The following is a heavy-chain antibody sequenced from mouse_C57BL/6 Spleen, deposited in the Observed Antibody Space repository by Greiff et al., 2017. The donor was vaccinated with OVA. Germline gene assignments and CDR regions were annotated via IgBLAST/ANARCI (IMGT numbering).Heavy chain of an antibody. CDR3: APIASVVDSDYFDY. CDR2: IHPNSGST. CDR1: GYTFTSYW. D-gene: IGHD1-1*01. J-gene: IGHJ2*01. Sequence: QVQLQQPGAELVKPGASVKLSCKASGYTFTSYWMHWVKQRPGQGLEWIGMIHPNSGSTNYNEKFKSKATLTVDKSSSTAYIQLSSLTSEDSAVYYCAPIASVVDSDYFDYWGKGTTLTVSS. V-gene: IGHV1-64*01.